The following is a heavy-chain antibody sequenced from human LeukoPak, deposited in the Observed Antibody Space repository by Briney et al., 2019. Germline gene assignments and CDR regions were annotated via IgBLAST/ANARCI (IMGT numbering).Heavy chain of an antibody. CDR2: IYYSGST. Sequence: SETLSLTCTVSGGSISSYYWSWIRQPPGKGLEWIGYIYYSGSTNYNPSLKSRVTISVDTSKNQFSLKLSSVTAADTAVYYCARDLPLKAVAGTGDAFDFWGQGTMVTVSS. CDR1: GGSISSYY. J-gene: IGHJ3*01. D-gene: IGHD6-19*01. V-gene: IGHV4-59*01. CDR3: ARDLPLKAVAGTGDAFDF.